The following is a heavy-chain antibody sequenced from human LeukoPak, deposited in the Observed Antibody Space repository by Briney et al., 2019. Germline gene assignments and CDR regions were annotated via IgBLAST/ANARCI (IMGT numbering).Heavy chain of an antibody. J-gene: IGHJ4*02. CDR2: ISSSSSYI. CDR3: ARDEDYYGSGSYYIDY. Sequence: GGSLRLSCVASGFTFSSYSMNWVRQAPGKGLEWVSSISSSSSYIYYADPVKGRFTISRDNAKNSLYLQMNSLRAEDTAVYYCARDEDYYGSGSYYIDYWGQGTLVTVSS. D-gene: IGHD3-10*01. V-gene: IGHV3-21*01. CDR1: GFTFSSYS.